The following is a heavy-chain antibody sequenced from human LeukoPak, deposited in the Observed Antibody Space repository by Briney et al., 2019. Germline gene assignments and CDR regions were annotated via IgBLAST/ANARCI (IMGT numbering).Heavy chain of an antibody. J-gene: IGHJ4*02. Sequence: SETLSLTCTVSGGSISSYYWNWIRQPPGKGLEWIGYVYYNGNTNYNPSLKSRLTISVDTSENQFSLKLSSVTAADTAVYFCARAWVAGPTSGGLDYWGQGALVTVSS. CDR1: GGSISSYY. CDR2: VYYNGNT. D-gene: IGHD2-15*01. CDR3: ARAWVAGPTSGGLDY. V-gene: IGHV4-59*01.